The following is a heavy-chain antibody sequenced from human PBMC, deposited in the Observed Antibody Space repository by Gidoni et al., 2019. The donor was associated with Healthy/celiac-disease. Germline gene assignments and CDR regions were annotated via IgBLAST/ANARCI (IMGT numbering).Heavy chain of an antibody. J-gene: IGHJ6*02. CDR3: ARVSSWSTYYYYYGMDV. CDR2: IDWDDDK. D-gene: IGHD6-13*01. Sequence: QVPLRESGPALVKPTQTLTLTCTFSGFSLSTSGMCVSWIRQPPGKALEWLALIDWDDDKYYSTSLKTRLTISKDTSKNQVVLTMTNMDPVDTATYYCARVSSWSTYYYYYGMDVWGQGTTVTVSS. V-gene: IGHV2-70*01. CDR1: GFSLSTSGMC.